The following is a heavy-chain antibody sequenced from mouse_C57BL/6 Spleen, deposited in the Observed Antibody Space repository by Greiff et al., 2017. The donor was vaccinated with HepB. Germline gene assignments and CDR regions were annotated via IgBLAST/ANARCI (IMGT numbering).Heavy chain of an antibody. CDR2: IWSGGST. Sequence: VMLVESGPCLVQPSQSLSITCTVSGFSLTSYGVHWVRQSPGKGLEWLGVIWSGGSTDYNAAFIYRLCISKDNSKSQVFFKMSSLQAEDTAIYYCARGDHDYGRSYGYFDVWGTGTTVTVSS. CDR3: ARGDHDYGRSYGYFDV. D-gene: IGHD1-1*01. CDR1: GFSLTSYG. J-gene: IGHJ1*03. V-gene: IGHV2-2*01.